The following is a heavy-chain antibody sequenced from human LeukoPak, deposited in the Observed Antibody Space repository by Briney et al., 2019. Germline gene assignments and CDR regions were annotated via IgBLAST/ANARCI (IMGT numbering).Heavy chain of an antibody. Sequence: SETLSLTCTVSGGSISSSSYYWGWIRQPPGKGLEWIGSIYYSGSTYYNPSLKSRVTISVDTSKNQFSLKLSSVTAADTAVYYCARQAVTIFGVVIPWYFDYWGQGTLVTVSS. V-gene: IGHV4-39*01. J-gene: IGHJ4*02. D-gene: IGHD3-3*01. CDR3: ARQAVTIFGVVIPWYFDY. CDR2: IYYSGST. CDR1: GGSISSSSYY.